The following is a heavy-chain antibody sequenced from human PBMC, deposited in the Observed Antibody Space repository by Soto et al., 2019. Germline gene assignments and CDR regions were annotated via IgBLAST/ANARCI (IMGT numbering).Heavy chain of an antibody. D-gene: IGHD3-10*01. CDR1: GGSISSGGYY. CDR2: IYYSGST. Sequence: QVQLQESGPGLVKPSQTLSLTCTVSGGSISSGGYYWSWIRQHPWKGLEWIGYIYYSGSTYYNPSLKSRVTISVDTSKNQFSLKLSSVTAADTAVYYCARELRFGEDYYGMDVWGQGTTVTVSS. V-gene: IGHV4-31*03. J-gene: IGHJ6*02. CDR3: ARELRFGEDYYGMDV.